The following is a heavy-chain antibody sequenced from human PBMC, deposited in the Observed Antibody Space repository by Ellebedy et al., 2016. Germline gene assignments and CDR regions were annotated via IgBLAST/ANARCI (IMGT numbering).Heavy chain of an antibody. V-gene: IGHV3-21*01. CDR3: ARVPMVTFRYFDY. D-gene: IGHD5-18*01. CDR2: ISSSSSYI. CDR1: GFTFSSYS. Sequence: GESLKISXVASGFTFSSYSMNWVRQAPGKGLEWVSSISSSSSYIYYADSVKGRFTISRDNAKNSLYLQMNSLRAEDTAVYYCARVPMVTFRYFDYWGQGTLVTVSS. J-gene: IGHJ4*02.